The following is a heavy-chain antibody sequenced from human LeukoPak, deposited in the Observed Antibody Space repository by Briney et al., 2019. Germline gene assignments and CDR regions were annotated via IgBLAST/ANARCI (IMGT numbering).Heavy chain of an antibody. Sequence: GGSLRLSCAASGFMFTSYSMNWVRQAPGKGLEWVSSISARSTYIFYGDSVKGRFTLSRDNARSSLYLQMNGLRAEDTAVYYCARIAISSLGAYYMDVWGKGTTFTVSS. J-gene: IGHJ6*03. CDR1: GFMFTSYS. CDR3: ARIAISSLGAYYMDV. V-gene: IGHV3-21*01. CDR2: ISARSTYI. D-gene: IGHD5-24*01.